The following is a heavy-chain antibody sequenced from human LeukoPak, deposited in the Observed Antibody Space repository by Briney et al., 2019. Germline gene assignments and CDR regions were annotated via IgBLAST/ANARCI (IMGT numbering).Heavy chain of an antibody. CDR2: IGSSSSYI. D-gene: IGHD7-27*01. J-gene: IGHJ6*03. V-gene: IGHV3-21*01. CDR1: GFTFSSYS. Sequence: GGSLRLSCAASGFTFSSYSMNWVRQAPGKGLEWVSSIGSSSSYIYYADSVKGRFTISRDNAKNSLYLQMNSLRAEDTAVYYCARVPGEANWGYYYYYYYMDVWGKGTTVTVSS. CDR3: ARVPGEANWGYYYYYYYMDV.